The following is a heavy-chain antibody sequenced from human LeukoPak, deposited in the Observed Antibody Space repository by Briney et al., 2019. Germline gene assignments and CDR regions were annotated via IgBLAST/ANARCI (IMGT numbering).Heavy chain of an antibody. D-gene: IGHD2-2*01. CDR1: GGSISSSNYY. CDR2: LSGST. Sequence: SETLSLTCTVAGGSISSSNYYWGWIRHPPGKGLEWLGSLSGSTYYNPSLKSRVTISGDTSKNQFSLNLSSVTAADTAVYYCARSVVVPAAFNWFEPWGQGILVTVSS. J-gene: IGHJ5*02. V-gene: IGHV4-39*01. CDR3: ARSVVVPAAFNWFEP.